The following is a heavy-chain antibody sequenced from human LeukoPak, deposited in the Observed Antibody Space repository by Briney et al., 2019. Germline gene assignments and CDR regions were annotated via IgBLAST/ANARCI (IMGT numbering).Heavy chain of an antibody. CDR2: ISYDGSNK. Sequence: GRSLRLSCAASGFTFSSYGMHWVRQAPGKGLEWVAVISYDGSNKYYADSVKGRFTISRDNSENTLYLQMNSLRAEDTAVYYCAKSHSSGWYRPNQYFDYWGQGTLVTVSS. CDR3: AKSHSSGWYRPNQYFDY. CDR1: GFTFSSYG. V-gene: IGHV3-30*18. J-gene: IGHJ4*02. D-gene: IGHD6-19*01.